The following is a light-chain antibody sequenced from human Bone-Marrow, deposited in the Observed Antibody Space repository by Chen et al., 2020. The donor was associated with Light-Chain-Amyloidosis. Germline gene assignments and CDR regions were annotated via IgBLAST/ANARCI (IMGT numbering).Light chain of an antibody. V-gene: IGLV3-21*02. J-gene: IGLJ3*02. CDR1: NIGSTS. CDR3: QVWDRSSDRPV. CDR2: DDS. Sequence: SYVLTQPSSVSVAPGQTATIACGGNNIGSTSVHWYQQTPGQAPLLVVYDDSDRPSGIPERWSGSNSGNTATLTISRVEAGDEADYYCQVWDRSSDRPVFGGWTKLTGL.